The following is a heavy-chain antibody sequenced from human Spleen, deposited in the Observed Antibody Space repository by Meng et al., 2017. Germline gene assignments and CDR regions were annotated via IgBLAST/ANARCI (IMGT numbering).Heavy chain of an antibody. Sequence: DVQRVGSVGRLIQPVGSLRLSCAASGFTFSYAWMTWVRQAAGKGLVWIGRMKSNVDGGTVYYAAAVKGRFFISSDDSENTFYLQMNSLKTEYTAVYYCSGHVDYWGHGTLVTVSS. V-gene: IGHV3-15*01. CDR3: SGHVDY. CDR1: GFTFSYAW. CDR2: MKSNVDGGTV. J-gene: IGHJ4*01.